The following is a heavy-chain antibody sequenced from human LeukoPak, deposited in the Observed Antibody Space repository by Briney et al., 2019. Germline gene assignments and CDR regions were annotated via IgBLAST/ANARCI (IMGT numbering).Heavy chain of an antibody. Sequence: SETLSLTCTVSGGSISSSSYYWGWIRQPPGKGLEWIGSIYYSGSTYYNPSLKSRVTISVDTSKNQFSLKLSSVTAADTAVYYCARHHPDILTGLGRNDAFDIWGQGTMVTVSS. CDR2: IYYSGST. D-gene: IGHD3-9*01. V-gene: IGHV4-39*01. CDR3: ARHHPDILTGLGRNDAFDI. J-gene: IGHJ3*02. CDR1: GGSISSSSYY.